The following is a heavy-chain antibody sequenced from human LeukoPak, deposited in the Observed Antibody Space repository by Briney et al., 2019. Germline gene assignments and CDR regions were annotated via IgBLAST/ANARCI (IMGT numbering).Heavy chain of an antibody. V-gene: IGHV3-30*18. D-gene: IGHD1-26*01. CDR2: ISYDGSDE. J-gene: IGHJ4*02. CDR3: AKDLGNSGTYYRALGQDDY. CDR1: GFTFSSSD. Sequence: PGGSLRLSCAASGFTFSSSDMHWVRQAPGKGLEWVALISYDGSDEYCTDSVKGRFTISRDNSKNTLYLQMNSLRAEDTAVYYCAKDLGNSGTYYRALGQDDYWGQGTPVTVSS.